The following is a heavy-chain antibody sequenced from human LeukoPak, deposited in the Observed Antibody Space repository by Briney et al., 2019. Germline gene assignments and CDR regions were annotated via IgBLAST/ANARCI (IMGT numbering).Heavy chain of an antibody. CDR3: TRGDYYDSSGYYFLFDY. V-gene: IGHV3-30*19. CDR1: GFTFSSYG. D-gene: IGHD3-22*01. Sequence: PGGSLRLSCAASGFTFSSYGMHWVRQAPGKGLEWVAVIWYDGNNKYYADSVKGRFTISRDNSKNTLYLQMNSLRAEDTAVYYCTRGDYYDSSGYYFLFDYWGQGTLVTVSS. J-gene: IGHJ4*02. CDR2: IWYDGNNK.